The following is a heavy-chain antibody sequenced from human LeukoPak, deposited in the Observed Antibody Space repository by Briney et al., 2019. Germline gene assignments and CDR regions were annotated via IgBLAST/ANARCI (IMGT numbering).Heavy chain of an antibody. CDR1: GYTFTDYY. J-gene: IGHJ4*02. CDR3: ATRSWLDY. Sequence: GASVKVSCKASGYTFTDYYIHWVRQAPGQGLEFMGWINPKSGDTNYAQKFQGRVTMTRDTSISTAYMEVSRLRFDDTAVYYCATRSWLDYWGQGNLVTVSS. V-gene: IGHV1-2*02. CDR2: INPKSGDT. D-gene: IGHD6-13*01.